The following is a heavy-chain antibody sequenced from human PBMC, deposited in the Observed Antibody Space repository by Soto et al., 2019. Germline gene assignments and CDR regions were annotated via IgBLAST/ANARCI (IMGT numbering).Heavy chain of an antibody. CDR2: ISGSGGNT. CDR1: GFTFSSYA. Sequence: GGSLRLSCAASGFTFSSYAMSWVRQAPGKGLEWVSAISGSGGNTYYADSVKGRFTISRDNSKNTLYLQMNSLRAEDTAVYYCAKGSRSSGYCSGGSCYSADAFDIWGQGTMVTVSS. V-gene: IGHV3-23*01. D-gene: IGHD2-15*01. CDR3: AKGSRSSGYCSGGSCYSADAFDI. J-gene: IGHJ3*02.